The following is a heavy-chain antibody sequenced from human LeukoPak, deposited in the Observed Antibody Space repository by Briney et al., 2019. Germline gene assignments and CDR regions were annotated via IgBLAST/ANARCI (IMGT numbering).Heavy chain of an antibody. Sequence: PSETLSLTCTVSGGFISSSSYYWVWFRRPPGKGLEWIGSINYSGRTSYNPSLKTRVTISVDTSKNQFSLMLNSVTAADTAVYYCARRRIYDNSGYCLDYWGQGTLVTVSS. J-gene: IGHJ4*02. D-gene: IGHD3-22*01. CDR1: GGFISSSSYY. CDR3: ARRRIYDNSGYCLDY. CDR2: INYSGRT. V-gene: IGHV4-39*01.